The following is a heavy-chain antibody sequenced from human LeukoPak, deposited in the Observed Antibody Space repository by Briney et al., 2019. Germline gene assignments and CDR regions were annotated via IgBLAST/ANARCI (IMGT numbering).Heavy chain of an antibody. D-gene: IGHD1-26*01. CDR1: GFTFSSYA. J-gene: IGHJ4*02. Sequence: GGSLRLSCAASGFTFSSYAMHWVRQAPGKGLEWVAVISYDGSNKYYADSVKGRFTISRDNSKNTLYLQMNSLRAEDTAVYYCARVLIQYSGSPGLPHYWGQGTLVAVSS. CDR2: ISYDGSNK. CDR3: ARVLIQYSGSPGLPHY. V-gene: IGHV3-30*04.